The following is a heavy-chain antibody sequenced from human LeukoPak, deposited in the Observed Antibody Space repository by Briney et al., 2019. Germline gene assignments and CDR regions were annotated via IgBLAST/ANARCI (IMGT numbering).Heavy chain of an antibody. CDR2: ISSTSSYI. V-gene: IGHV3-21*01. D-gene: IGHD6-19*01. CDR1: GFTFSTYS. Sequence: NPGGSLRLSCAASGFTFSTYSMNWVRQAPGKGLEWVLSISSTSSYIYYADSVKGRFTISRDNAQKSLYLQMNSLRAEDTAVYYCARVGYSSGWYFDYWGQGTLVTVSS. J-gene: IGHJ4*02. CDR3: ARVGYSSGWYFDY.